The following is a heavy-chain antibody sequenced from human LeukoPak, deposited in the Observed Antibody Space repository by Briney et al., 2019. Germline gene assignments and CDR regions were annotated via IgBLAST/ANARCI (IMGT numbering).Heavy chain of an antibody. Sequence: GGSLRLSCAASGFIFSSYAMHWVRQAPGKGLEWVAVISYDGSNKYYADSVKGRFTISRDNSKNTLYLQMNSLRAEDTAVYYCARANRGYSGYDIYYFDYWGQGTLVTVSS. D-gene: IGHD5-12*01. CDR2: ISYDGSNK. V-gene: IGHV3-30*04. CDR1: GFIFSSYA. J-gene: IGHJ4*02. CDR3: ARANRGYSGYDIYYFDY.